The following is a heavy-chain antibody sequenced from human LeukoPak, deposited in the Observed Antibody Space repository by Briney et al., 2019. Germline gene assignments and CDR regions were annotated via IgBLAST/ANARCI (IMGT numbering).Heavy chain of an antibody. CDR2: IYYSGST. CDR3: ARLYYDFWSGAAYNWFDP. Sequence: PSETLSLTCTVSGGSISRSSYYWGWIRQPPGKGLEWIGSIYYSGSTYYNPSLKSRVTISVDTSKNQFSLKLSSVPAADTAVYYCARLYYDFWSGAAYNWFDPWGQGTLVTVSS. V-gene: IGHV4-39*01. J-gene: IGHJ5*02. D-gene: IGHD3-3*01. CDR1: GGSISRSSYY.